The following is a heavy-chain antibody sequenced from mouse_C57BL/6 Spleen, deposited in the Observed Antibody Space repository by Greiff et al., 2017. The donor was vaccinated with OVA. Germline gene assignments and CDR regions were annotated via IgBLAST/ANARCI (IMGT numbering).Heavy chain of an antibody. CDR1: GFTFSDYY. D-gene: IGHD2-4*01. V-gene: IGHV5-12*01. CDR2: ISNGGGST. CDR3: ARRDDYEAWFAY. J-gene: IGHJ3*01. Sequence: EVKLMESGGGLVQPGGSLKLSCAASGFTFSDYYMYWVRQTPEKRLEWVAYISNGGGSTYYPDTVKGRFTISRDNAKNTLYLQMSRLKSEDTAMYYCARRDDYEAWFAYWGQGTLVTVSA.